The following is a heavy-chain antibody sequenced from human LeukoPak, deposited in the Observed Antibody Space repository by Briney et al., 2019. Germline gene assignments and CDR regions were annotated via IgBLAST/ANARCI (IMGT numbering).Heavy chain of an antibody. CDR3: ARGQTGFFGY. J-gene: IGHJ4*02. Sequence: SVKVSCKASGGTFSSYAISWVRQAPGQGLEWMGRIIPILGIANYAQKFQGRATITADKSTSTAYMELSSLRSEDTAVYYCARGQTGFFGYWGQGTLVTVSS. V-gene: IGHV1-69*04. CDR2: IIPILGIA. CDR1: GGTFSSYA. D-gene: IGHD1-14*01.